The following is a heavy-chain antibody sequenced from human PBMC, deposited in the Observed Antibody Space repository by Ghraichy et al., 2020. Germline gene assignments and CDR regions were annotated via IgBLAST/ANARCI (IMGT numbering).Heavy chain of an antibody. Sequence: LSLTCAVSGDSLSSSGVAWNWIRQSPSRGLEWLGRTYYRYKWNNDYAVSMKSRITINPDTSENQFSLQLNSVTPVETAVYYCARGKFNSFDIWGQGAMVTVSS. V-gene: IGHV6-1*01. CDR2: TYYRYKWNN. CDR3: ARGKFNSFDI. CDR1: GDSLSSSGVA. J-gene: IGHJ3*02.